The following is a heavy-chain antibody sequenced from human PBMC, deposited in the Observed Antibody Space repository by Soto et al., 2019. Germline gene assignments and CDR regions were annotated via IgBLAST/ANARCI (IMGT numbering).Heavy chain of an antibody. CDR1: GGSISSGGYY. CDR2: IYYSGST. V-gene: IGHV4-31*03. Sequence: PSETLSLTCTVSGGSISSGGYYWSWIRQHPGKGLEWIGHIYYSGSTYYNPSLKSRVTISVDTSKNQFSLKLSSVTAADTAVYYCARSSMVTPLIDYRGQGTLVTVSS. CDR3: ARSSMVTPLIDY. J-gene: IGHJ4*02. D-gene: IGHD5-18*01.